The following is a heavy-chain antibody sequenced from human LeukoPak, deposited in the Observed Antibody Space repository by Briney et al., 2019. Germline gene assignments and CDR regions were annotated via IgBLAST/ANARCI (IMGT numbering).Heavy chain of an antibody. V-gene: IGHV4-34*01. CDR2: INHSGST. CDR3: ARGRQQLVQLRSYYGMDV. Sequence: SETLSLTCAVYRGSFSGYYWSWIRQPPGKGLDWIGEINHSGSTNYNPSLKSRVTISVDTSKNQFSLKLSSVTAADTAVYYCARGRQQLVQLRSYYGMDVWGKGTTVTVSS. D-gene: IGHD6-13*01. CDR1: RGSFSGYY. J-gene: IGHJ6*04.